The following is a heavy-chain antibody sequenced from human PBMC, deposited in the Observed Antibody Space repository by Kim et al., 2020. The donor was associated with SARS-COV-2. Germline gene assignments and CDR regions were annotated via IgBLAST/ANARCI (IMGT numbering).Heavy chain of an antibody. CDR1: GGSFSGYY. J-gene: IGHJ4*02. D-gene: IGHD6-13*01. CDR2: INHSGST. CDR3: ARVGVRQPN. V-gene: IGHV4-34*01. Sequence: SETLSLTCAVYGGSFSGYYWSWIRQPPGKGLEWIGEINHSGSTNYNPSLKSRVTISVDTSKNQFSLKLSSVTAADTAVYYCARVGVRQPNWGQGTLVTVSS.